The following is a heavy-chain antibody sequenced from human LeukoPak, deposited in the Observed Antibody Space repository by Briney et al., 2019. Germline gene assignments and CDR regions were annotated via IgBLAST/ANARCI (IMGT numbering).Heavy chain of an antibody. V-gene: IGHV3-9*01. J-gene: IGHJ4*02. D-gene: IGHD2-15*01. Sequence: GGSLRLSCAASGFTFDDYAMHWVRQAPGKGLEWVSGISWNSGSIGYADSVKGQFTISRDNAKNSLYLQMNSLRAEDTALYYCAKDFRYCSGGSCYSGGYFDYWGQGTLVTVSS. CDR3: AKDFRYCSGGSCYSGGYFDY. CDR2: ISWNSGSI. CDR1: GFTFDDYA.